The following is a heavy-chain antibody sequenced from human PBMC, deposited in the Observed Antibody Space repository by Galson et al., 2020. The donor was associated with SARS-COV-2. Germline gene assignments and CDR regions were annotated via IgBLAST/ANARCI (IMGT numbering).Heavy chain of an antibody. J-gene: IGHJ4*02. Sequence: NSGGSLRLSCAASGFTFSSYSMNWVRQAPGKGREGVSSISGTSTNIYYADSVKGRFTISIDNANNSLYLQMNSLGTEDTAVYYCTRGRGYSYGYFDYWGQGTLVTVSS. CDR3: TRGRGYSYGYFDY. V-gene: IGHV3-21*06. CDR1: GFTFSSYS. CDR2: ISGTSTNI. D-gene: IGHD5-18*01.